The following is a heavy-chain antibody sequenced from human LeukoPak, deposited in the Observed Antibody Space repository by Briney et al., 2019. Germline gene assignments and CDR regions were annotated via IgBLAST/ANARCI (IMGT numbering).Heavy chain of an antibody. CDR1: GFTFSSYA. V-gene: IGHV3-30*04. CDR3: ARDRVAAAINWFDP. D-gene: IGHD6-13*01. CDR2: ISYDGSNK. Sequence: PGRSLRLSCAASGFTFSSYAMHWVRQAPGKGLEWVAVISYDGSNKYYADSVRGRFTISRDNSKNTLYLQMNSLRAEDTAVYYCARDRVAAAINWFDPWGQGTLVTVSS. J-gene: IGHJ5*02.